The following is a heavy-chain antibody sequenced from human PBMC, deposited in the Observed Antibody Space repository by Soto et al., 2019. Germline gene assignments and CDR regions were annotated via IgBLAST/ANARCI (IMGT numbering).Heavy chain of an antibody. Sequence: QVQLVQSGAEVKKPGASVKVSCKASGYTFTDYDMHWVRQAPGQGLEWMGWINANSGGTNYPQKFQGRVTMTRATSISTVYMELSRLRSDDTAVYYCASGGSSNWTDFWGRGTMVTVSS. CDR2: INANSGGT. J-gene: IGHJ4*02. V-gene: IGHV1-2*02. CDR3: ASGGSSNWTDF. CDR1: GYTFTDYD. D-gene: IGHD6-13*01.